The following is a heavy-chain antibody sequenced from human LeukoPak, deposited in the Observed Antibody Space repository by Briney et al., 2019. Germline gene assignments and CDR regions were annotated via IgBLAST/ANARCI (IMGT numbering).Heavy chain of an antibody. Sequence: ASVKVSCKASGYTFTSYTMNWVRQAPGQGLEWMGWISAYNGNTNYAQKLQGRVAMTTDTSTSTAYMELRSLRSDDTAVYYCARGQYYYDSSGDYAISHWFYPWGQEGLGSVSS. CDR1: GYTFTSYT. CDR2: ISAYNGNT. CDR3: ARGQYYYDSSGDYAISHWFYP. V-gene: IGHV1-18*01. D-gene: IGHD3-22*01. J-gene: IGHJ5*01.